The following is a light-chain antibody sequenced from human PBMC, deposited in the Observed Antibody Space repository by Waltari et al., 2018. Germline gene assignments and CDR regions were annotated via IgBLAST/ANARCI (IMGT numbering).Light chain of an antibody. CDR1: QCISRF. CDR3: QKYGSLPAT. CDR2: DAS. J-gene: IGKJ1*01. V-gene: IGKV3-20*01. Sequence: EIMLTQSPGTLSLSPGERATLSCRASQCISRFLAWYQQKPGQAPRLLIYDASSRATGIPDRFSGSGSGTDFSLTISRLEPEDIVVYYCQKYGSLPATFGQGTKVEIK.